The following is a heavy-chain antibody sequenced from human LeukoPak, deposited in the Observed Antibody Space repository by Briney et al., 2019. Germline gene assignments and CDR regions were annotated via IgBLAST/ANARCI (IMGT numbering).Heavy chain of an antibody. V-gene: IGHV4-59*01. CDR1: GGSISSYY. CDR3: ARGGYYDSSGYYHSYYYYGMDV. D-gene: IGHD3-22*01. CDR2: IYYSGST. J-gene: IGHJ6*02. Sequence: PSETLSLTCTVSGGSISSYYWSWIRQPPGKGLEWIGYIYYSGSTNYNPSLKSRVTISVDTSKNQFSLKLSSVTAADTAVYYCARGGYYDSSGYYHSYYYYGMDVWGQGTTVTVSS.